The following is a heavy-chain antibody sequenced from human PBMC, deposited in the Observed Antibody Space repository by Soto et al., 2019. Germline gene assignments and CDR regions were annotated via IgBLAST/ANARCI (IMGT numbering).Heavy chain of an antibody. D-gene: IGHD1-7*01. Sequence: VKVSCKASGYTFTGYYMHWVRQAPGQGLEWMGWINPNSGGTNYAQKFQGWVTMTRDTSISTAYMELSRLRSDDTAVYYCARDRGAGTTGYYGMDVWGQGTTVTVS. J-gene: IGHJ6*02. CDR2: INPNSGGT. CDR3: ARDRGAGTTGYYGMDV. V-gene: IGHV1-2*04. CDR1: GYTFTGYY.